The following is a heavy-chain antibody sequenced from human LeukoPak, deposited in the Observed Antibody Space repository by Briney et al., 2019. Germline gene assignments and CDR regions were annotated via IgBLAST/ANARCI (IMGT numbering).Heavy chain of an antibody. CDR1: GGSISSYY. V-gene: IGHV4-59*01. CDR3: ARVGVEKWFGELLEAWFDP. Sequence: PSETLSLTCTVSGGSISSYYWSWIRQPPGKGLEWIGYIYYSGSTNYNPSLKSRVTISVDTSKNHFSLKLSSVTAADTAVYYCARVGVEKWFGELLEAWFDPWGQGTLVTVSS. D-gene: IGHD3-10*01. J-gene: IGHJ5*02. CDR2: IYYSGST.